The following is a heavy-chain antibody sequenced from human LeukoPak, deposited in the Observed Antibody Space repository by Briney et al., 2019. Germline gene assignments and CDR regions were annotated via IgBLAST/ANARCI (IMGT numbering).Heavy chain of an antibody. CDR1: GGSISSYY. Sequence: SETLSLTCTVSGGSISSYYWSWIRQSPGKGLEWIGYNHYTGSTNYNPSLKSRVTISVETSKNQFSLKLKSVTAADTAVYYCARGGYYGSGNDFRFDPWGQGTLVTVSS. V-gene: IGHV4-59*01. J-gene: IGHJ5*02. CDR3: ARGGYYGSGNDFRFDP. D-gene: IGHD3-10*01. CDR2: NHYTGST.